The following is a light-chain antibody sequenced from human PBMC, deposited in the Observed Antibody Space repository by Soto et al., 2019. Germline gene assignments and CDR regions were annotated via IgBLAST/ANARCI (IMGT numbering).Light chain of an antibody. CDR3: QSYDSTLSGLYV. V-gene: IGLV1-40*01. CDR2: GNN. J-gene: IGLJ1*01. Sequence: QSVLTQPPSMSGAPGQRVTISCTGTSANIGAGYDVHWYQQLPGMAPKLLIYGNNKRPSGVPDRFSGSKSGTSASLAITGLQAEDEDDYYCQSYDSTLSGLYVLGTGTKLTVL. CDR1: SANIGAGYD.